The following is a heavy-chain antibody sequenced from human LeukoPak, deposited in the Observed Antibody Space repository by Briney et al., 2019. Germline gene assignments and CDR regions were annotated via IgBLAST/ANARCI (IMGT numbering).Heavy chain of an antibody. Sequence: GVSLRLSCAASGFTFRNYAMSWVRQVPGKGLEWVSAMSGGGGTIYHAASVRGRFTISRDNSKNTLSLQMNSLRVEDTAVYYCAKGSQWLLRGGAYFDSWGQGTPVTVSS. J-gene: IGHJ4*02. CDR1: GFTFRNYA. CDR3: AKGSQWLLRGGAYFDS. V-gene: IGHV3-23*01. D-gene: IGHD6-19*01. CDR2: MSGGGGTI.